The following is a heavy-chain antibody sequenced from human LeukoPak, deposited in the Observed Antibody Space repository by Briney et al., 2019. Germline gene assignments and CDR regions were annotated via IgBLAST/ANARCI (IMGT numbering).Heavy chain of an antibody. D-gene: IGHD2-15*01. V-gene: IGHV4-31*03. J-gene: IGHJ3*02. CDR3: ARSGRYCSGGSCYFVQPDDAFDI. CDR1: GGSISSGGYY. CDR2: IYYSGST. Sequence: SETLSLTCTVSGGSISSGGYYWSWIRQHPGKGLEWIGYIYYSGSTHYNPSLKSRVTISVDTSKNQFSLKLSSVTAADTAVYYCARSGRYCSGGSCYFVQPDDAFDIWGQGTMVTVSS.